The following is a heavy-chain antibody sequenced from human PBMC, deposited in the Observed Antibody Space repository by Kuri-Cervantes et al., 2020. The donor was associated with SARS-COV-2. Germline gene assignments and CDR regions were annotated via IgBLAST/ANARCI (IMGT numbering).Heavy chain of an antibody. CDR1: GYTFTTYG. V-gene: IGHV1-18*04. CDR2: IKTSNGHT. J-gene: IGHJ1*01. Sequence: ASVKVSCKASGYTFTTYGISWVRQAPGQGLEWMGWIKTSNGHTNYAQKFQGRVTMTTGTSTSTAYMELRSLRSDDTAVYYCARASTYYGSSGSYEGDWAEYFQHWGQGTLVTVSS. D-gene: IGHD3-22*01. CDR3: ARASTYYGSSGSYEGDWAEYFQH.